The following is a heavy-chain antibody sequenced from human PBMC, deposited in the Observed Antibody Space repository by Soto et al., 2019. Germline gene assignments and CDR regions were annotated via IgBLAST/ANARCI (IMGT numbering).Heavy chain of an antibody. Sequence: ASVKVSCKASGYSFTDYHIHWVRQAPGQGLEWLGRINPKSGGTSTAQKFQGWVTMTRDRSISTVYMELTRLRSDDTAVYFCARGHSTDCSNGVCSLFYNHEMDVWGQGTTVTVSS. D-gene: IGHD2-8*01. J-gene: IGHJ6*02. V-gene: IGHV1-2*04. CDR1: GYSFTDYH. CDR2: INPKSGGT. CDR3: ARGHSTDCSNGVCSLFYNHEMDV.